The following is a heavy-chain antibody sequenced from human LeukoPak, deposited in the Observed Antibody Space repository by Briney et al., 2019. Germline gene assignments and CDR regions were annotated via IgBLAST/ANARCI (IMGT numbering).Heavy chain of an antibody. CDR3: ARGGRLRYFDWFSYYFDY. CDR1: GFTFSSYW. J-gene: IGHJ4*02. D-gene: IGHD3-9*01. CDR2: IKQDGSEK. Sequence: GGFLRLSCAASGFTFSSYWMSWVRQAPGKGLEWVANIKQDGSEKYYVDSVKGRFTISRDNAKNSLYLQMNSLRAEDTAVYYCARGGRLRYFDWFSYYFDYWGQGTLVTVSS. V-gene: IGHV3-7*01.